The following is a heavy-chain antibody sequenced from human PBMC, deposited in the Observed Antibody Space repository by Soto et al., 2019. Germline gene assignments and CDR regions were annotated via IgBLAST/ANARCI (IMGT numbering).Heavy chain of an antibody. Sequence: GGSLRLSCAASGFTFSSYGMHWVRQAPGKGLEWVAVIWYDGSNKYYADSVKGRFTISRDNSKNTLYLQMNSLRAEDTAVYYCAREQPNYDFWSGYQTNGGWFDPWGQGTLVTVSS. CDR2: IWYDGSNK. CDR3: AREQPNYDFWSGYQTNGGWFDP. D-gene: IGHD3-3*01. V-gene: IGHV3-33*01. J-gene: IGHJ5*02. CDR1: GFTFSSYG.